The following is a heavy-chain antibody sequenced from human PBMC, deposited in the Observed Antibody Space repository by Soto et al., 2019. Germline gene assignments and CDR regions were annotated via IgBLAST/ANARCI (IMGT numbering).Heavy chain of an antibody. J-gene: IGHJ6*02. CDR1: GGSFSGYY. CDR3: ARCGTRRGYYYYGMDV. Sequence: SETLSLTCAVYGGSFSGYYWSWIRQPPGKGLEWIGEINHSGSTNYNPSLKSRVTISVDTSKNQFSLKLSSVTAADTAVYYCARCGTRRGYYYYGMDVWGQGTTVTVS. CDR2: INHSGST. V-gene: IGHV4-34*01. D-gene: IGHD1-1*01.